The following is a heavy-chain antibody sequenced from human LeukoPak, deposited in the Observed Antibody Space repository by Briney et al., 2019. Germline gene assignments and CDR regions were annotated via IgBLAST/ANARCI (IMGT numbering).Heavy chain of an antibody. D-gene: IGHD6-19*01. J-gene: IGHJ5*02. Sequence: GGSLRLSCAASGFTFGSYRMTWVRQAPGKGLEWVSAFSSSSSYIYYADSVKGRFTISRDNAENSLHLQMNSLRADDTAVYYCASDPYSSGWYGGPSWFDPWGQGTLVTVSS. CDR3: ASDPYSSGWYGGPSWFDP. V-gene: IGHV3-21*01. CDR2: FSSSSSYI. CDR1: GFTFGSYR.